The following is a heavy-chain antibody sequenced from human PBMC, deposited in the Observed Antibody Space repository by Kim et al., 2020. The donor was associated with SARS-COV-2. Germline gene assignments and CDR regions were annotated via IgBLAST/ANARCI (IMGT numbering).Heavy chain of an antibody. V-gene: IGHV1-46*01. Sequence: VQKFKGRVTVTRDTSPDTVYMELSSLRSEDTAVYYCARKYYDTSGYRFDYWGQGTLVTVSS. D-gene: IGHD3-22*01. J-gene: IGHJ4*02. CDR3: ARKYYDTSGYRFDY.